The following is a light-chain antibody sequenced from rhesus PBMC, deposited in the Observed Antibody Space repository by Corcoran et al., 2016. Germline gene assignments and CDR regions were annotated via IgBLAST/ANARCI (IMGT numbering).Light chain of an antibody. CDR2: DAS. CDR3: HQESNWPLT. CDR1: QNVNYN. V-gene: IGKV3-35*01. Sequence: EIVLTQSPATLSLSPGERATLSCRASQNVNYNLAWYRHKPGPPPRLLIYDASHRAPGIPDRLRGRGSGADFTLPLSSLEAEYLGVYSCHQESNWPLTFGGGPKVEIK. J-gene: IGKJ4*01.